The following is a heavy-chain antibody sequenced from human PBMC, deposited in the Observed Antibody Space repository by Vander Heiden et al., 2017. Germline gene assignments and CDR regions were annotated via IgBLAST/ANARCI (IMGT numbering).Heavy chain of an antibody. CDR3: ARGRDYYDSSGYDAFDI. V-gene: IGHV1-2*02. D-gene: IGHD3-22*01. Sequence: QVQLVQSGAEVKKPGASVKVSCKASGYTFTGDYMHRVRQAPGQGLEWMGWINPNSGGTNYAQKFQGRVTMTRDTSISTAYMELSRLRSDDTAVYYCARGRDYYDSSGYDAFDIWGQGTMVTVSS. CDR1: GYTFTGDY. J-gene: IGHJ3*02. CDR2: INPNSGGT.